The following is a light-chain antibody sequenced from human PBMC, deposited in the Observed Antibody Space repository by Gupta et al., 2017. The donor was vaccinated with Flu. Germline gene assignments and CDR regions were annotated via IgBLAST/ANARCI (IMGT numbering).Light chain of an antibody. CDR1: QSVSSY. CDR3: QQRRNWPGT. Sequence: IVLTQSPATLSLSPGERATLSCRASQSVSSYLAWYQQKPGQAPRLLIYDANNRATGIPATFSGSGSGTDFTLTISSLEAEDFAVYYCQQRRNWPGTFGQGTKVEIK. V-gene: IGKV3-11*01. J-gene: IGKJ1*01. CDR2: DAN.